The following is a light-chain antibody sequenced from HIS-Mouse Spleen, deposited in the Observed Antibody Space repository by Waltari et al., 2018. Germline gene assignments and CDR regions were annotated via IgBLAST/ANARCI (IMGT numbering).Light chain of an antibody. J-gene: IGKJ1*01. Sequence: DIQLTQSPSFLSASVGDRVTITCRANQGISSYLAWYQQKPGKAPKLLSYAASTLQSGVPSRFSGSGSGTEFTLTISSLQPEDFATYYCQQLNSYPPTFGQGTKVEIK. CDR3: QQLNSYPPT. V-gene: IGKV1-9*01. CDR2: AAS. CDR1: QGISSY.